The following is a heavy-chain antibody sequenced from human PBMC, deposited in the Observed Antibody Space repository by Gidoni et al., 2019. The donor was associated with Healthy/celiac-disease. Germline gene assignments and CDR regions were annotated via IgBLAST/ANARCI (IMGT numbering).Heavy chain of an antibody. Sequence: QVQLVQSGAEVQKPESSVKVSCKAYGGTFSSYAISWVRQAPGQGLEWMGGIIPIFGTANYAQKFQGRVTSTADESTSTAYMELSSLRSEDTAVYYCACLSHYYGMDVWGQGTTVTVSS. CDR3: ACLSHYYGMDV. D-gene: IGHD3-16*01. CDR1: GGTFSSYA. V-gene: IGHV1-69*01. CDR2: IIPIFGTA. J-gene: IGHJ6*02.